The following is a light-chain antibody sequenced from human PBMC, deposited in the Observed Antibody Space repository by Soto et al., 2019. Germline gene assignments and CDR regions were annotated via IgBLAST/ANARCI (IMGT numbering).Light chain of an antibody. CDR2: KAS. J-gene: IGKJ3*01. V-gene: IGKV1-5*03. CDR3: QQYKNYSFT. CDR1: QTINTW. Sequence: QRPVCPYSLSACLGDRVTITFRTSQTINTWLAWYHQKPGEAPKLLIYKASSLESGVPSRFSGSGSGTDFTLTISSLQPEDYATYYCQQYKNYSFTCGPGTKVDIK.